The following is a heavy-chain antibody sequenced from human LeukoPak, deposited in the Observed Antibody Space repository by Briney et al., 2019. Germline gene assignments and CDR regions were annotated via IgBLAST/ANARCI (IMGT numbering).Heavy chain of an antibody. CDR3: ARERGTIFGVVILFDI. Sequence: SETLSLTCTVSGGSISSYYWSWIRQPAGKGLEWIGRIYTSGSTNYNPSLKSRVTMSVDTSKNQFSLKLSSVTAADTAVYYCARERGTIFGVVILFDIWGQGTMVTVSS. V-gene: IGHV4-4*07. CDR1: GGSISSYY. D-gene: IGHD3-3*01. CDR2: IYTSGST. J-gene: IGHJ3*02.